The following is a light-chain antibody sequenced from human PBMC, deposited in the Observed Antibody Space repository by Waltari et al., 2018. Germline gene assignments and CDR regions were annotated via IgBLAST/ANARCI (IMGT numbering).Light chain of an antibody. V-gene: IGKV1-9*01. CDR3: QQLETYPLT. CDR1: PDINIY. CDR2: VAS. J-gene: IGKJ4*01. Sequence: DIQLTQSPSFLSASLGDRVTITCRASPDINIYLAWYQQKPGKAPNLLISVASTLQVGVPSRFSGSGSGTEFFLTISSLQPEDFATYFCQQLETYPLTFGGGTKVEIK.